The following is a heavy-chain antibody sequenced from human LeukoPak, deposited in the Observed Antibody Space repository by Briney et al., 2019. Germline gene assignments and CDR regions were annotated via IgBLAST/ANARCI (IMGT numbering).Heavy chain of an antibody. CDR3: ARESYGSGSGFDY. D-gene: IGHD3-10*01. Sequence: PGRSLRLSCEASGFTFSSYAMHWVRQAPGQGLGWVAVISYDANTQYYADSVKGRFTISRDNSKNTLYLQMNSLRAEDTAVYYCARESYGSGSGFDYWGQGTLVTVSS. J-gene: IGHJ4*02. CDR2: ISYDANTQ. CDR1: GFTFSSYA. V-gene: IGHV3-30-3*01.